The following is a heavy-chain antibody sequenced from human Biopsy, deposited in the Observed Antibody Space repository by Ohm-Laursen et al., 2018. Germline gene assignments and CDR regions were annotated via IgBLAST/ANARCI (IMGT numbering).Heavy chain of an antibody. Sequence: SLRLSCAASGFTFSGFSMNWVRQAPGKGLEWVSSISASGNHIYYTDSVKGRFTVSRDNGKNSLYLQMNSLRAEDTAVYFCASLGLVWFGELLSVPFGMDVWGQGTTVTVSS. CDR2: ISASGNHI. D-gene: IGHD3-10*01. CDR1: GFTFSGFS. CDR3: ASLGLVWFGELLSVPFGMDV. V-gene: IGHV3-21*01. J-gene: IGHJ6*02.